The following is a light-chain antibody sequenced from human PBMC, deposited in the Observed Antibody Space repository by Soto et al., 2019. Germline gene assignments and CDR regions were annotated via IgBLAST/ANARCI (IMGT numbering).Light chain of an antibody. Sequence: DIQMTQSPSTLSASVGDRVTITCRASQSISSWLAWYQQKPGKAPRFLIYQASSLEIGVPSRFSGSGSGTEFTLTISNLQPDDFATYYCLHYYTYPLTFGQGTKVDIK. J-gene: IGKJ1*01. CDR2: QAS. CDR1: QSISSW. CDR3: LHYYTYPLT. V-gene: IGKV1-5*03.